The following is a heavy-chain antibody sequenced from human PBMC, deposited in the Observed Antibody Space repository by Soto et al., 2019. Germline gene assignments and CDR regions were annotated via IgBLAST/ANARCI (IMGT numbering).Heavy chain of an antibody. Sequence: GSLRLSCAASGFTFSSYWMHWVRQPPGRGLVWVSRMNSDGSTTNYADSVKGRFTISRDNAKNTLYLQMNSLRAEDTAVYYCARAVYDSTGFRTRFDPWGQGTLVTVSS. V-gene: IGHV3-74*01. CDR3: ARAVYDSTGFRTRFDP. CDR1: GFTFSSYW. J-gene: IGHJ5*02. CDR2: MNSDGSTT. D-gene: IGHD3-22*01.